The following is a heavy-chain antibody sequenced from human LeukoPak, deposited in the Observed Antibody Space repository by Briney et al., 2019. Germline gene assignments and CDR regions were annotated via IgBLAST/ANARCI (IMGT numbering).Heavy chain of an antibody. D-gene: IGHD1-26*01. CDR2: IWYDGSNK. J-gene: IGHJ4*02. V-gene: IGHV3-33*01. CDR3: ARIQVGATDFDY. Sequence: PGGSLRLSCAASGFTFSSYGMHWVRQAPGKGLEWVAVIWYDGSNKYYADSVKGRFTISRDNSKNTLYLQMNSLRAEDTAVYYCARIQVGATDFDYWGQGPLVTVSS. CDR1: GFTFSSYG.